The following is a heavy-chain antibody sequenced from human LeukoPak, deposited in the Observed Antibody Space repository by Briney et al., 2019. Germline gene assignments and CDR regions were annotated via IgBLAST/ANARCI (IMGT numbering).Heavy chain of an antibody. V-gene: IGHV1-69*01. CDR1: GGTFSSYA. CDR2: IISIFGTA. Sequence: SVKVSCKASGGTFSSYAISWVRQAPGQGLEWMGGIISIFGTANYAQKFQGRVTITADESTSTAYMELSSLRSEDTAVYYCAREEQWLVRHYYYGMDVWGQGTTVTVSS. CDR3: AREEQWLVRHYYYGMDV. J-gene: IGHJ6*02. D-gene: IGHD6-19*01.